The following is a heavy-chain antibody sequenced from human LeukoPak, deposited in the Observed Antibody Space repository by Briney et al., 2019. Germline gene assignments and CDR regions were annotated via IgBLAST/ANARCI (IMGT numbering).Heavy chain of an antibody. V-gene: IGHV1-18*01. J-gene: IGHJ4*02. Sequence: ASVKVSCKPYGYTFNTYGITWVRQAPGQGLEWMGWISAYNGNTNYAQKLQGRVTMTTDTSTSTAYMELRSLRSDDTAVYYCARGGGSYPHFLPSSDYWGQGTLVTVSS. D-gene: IGHD1-26*01. CDR2: ISAYNGNT. CDR3: ARGGGSYPHFLPSSDY. CDR1: GYTFNTYG.